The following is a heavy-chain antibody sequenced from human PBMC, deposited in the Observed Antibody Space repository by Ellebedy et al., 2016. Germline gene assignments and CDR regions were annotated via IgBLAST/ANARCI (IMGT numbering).Heavy chain of an antibody. Sequence: SVKVSXKASGGTFSSYAISWVRQAPGQGLEWMGGIIPIFGTANYAQKFQGRVTITADESTSTAYMELSSLRSEDTAVYYCARGPMTRGYFDYWGQGTLVTVSS. CDR3: ARGPMTRGYFDY. D-gene: IGHD4-11*01. J-gene: IGHJ4*02. CDR1: GGTFSSYA. V-gene: IGHV1-69*13. CDR2: IIPIFGTA.